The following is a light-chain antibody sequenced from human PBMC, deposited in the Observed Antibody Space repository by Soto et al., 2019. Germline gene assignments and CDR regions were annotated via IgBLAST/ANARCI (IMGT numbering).Light chain of an antibody. CDR1: RSDVGGYNY. CDR3: SSFTTVNTFVV. J-gene: IGLJ2*01. CDR2: DVT. V-gene: IGLV2-14*03. Sequence: QSALTQPASVSGFPGQSITISCTGSRSDVGGYNYVSWYQQHPAKAPKMIIYDVTSRPSGVSNRFSGSKSGNTASLTISGLQAEDDADYYCSSFTTVNTFVVFGRGTQLTVL.